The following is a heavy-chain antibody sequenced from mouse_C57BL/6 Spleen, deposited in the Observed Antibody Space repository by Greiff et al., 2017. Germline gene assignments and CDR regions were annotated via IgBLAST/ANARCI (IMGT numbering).Heavy chain of an antibody. CDR1: GFSLTSYG. CDR3: AKGPLYWYFDV. J-gene: IGHJ1*03. Sequence: QVQLKESGPGLVQPSQSLSITCTVSGFSLTSYGVHWVRQPPGKGLEWLGVIWSGGSTDYNAAFISRLSISKDNSKSQVFFKMNSLQADDTAIYYCAKGPLYWYFDVWGTGTTVTVSS. CDR2: IWSGGST. V-gene: IGHV2-4*01.